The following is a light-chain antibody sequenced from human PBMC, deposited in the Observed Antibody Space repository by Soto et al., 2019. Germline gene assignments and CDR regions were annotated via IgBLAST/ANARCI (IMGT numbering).Light chain of an antibody. CDR2: DAS. CDR3: QQRSN. J-gene: IGKJ4*01. Sequence: EIVLTQSPLTLSLSPGERATLSCRASQSVSSYLAWYQQKPGQAPRLLIYDASNRATGIPARFSGSGSGTDFTLTISSLEPEDFAVYYCQQRSNFGGGTKVEIK. CDR1: QSVSSY. V-gene: IGKV3-11*01.